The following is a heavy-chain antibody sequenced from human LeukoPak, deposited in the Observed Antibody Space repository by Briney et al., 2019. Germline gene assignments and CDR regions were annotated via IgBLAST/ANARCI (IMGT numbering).Heavy chain of an antibody. J-gene: IGHJ6*02. D-gene: IGHD3-3*01. V-gene: IGHV5-51*01. CDR3: ARAAYYDFWSGYLLNYYYYGMDV. CDR1: GYSFTSYW. Sequence: GESLEISCKGSGYSFTSYWIGWVRQMPGKGLEWMGIIYPGDSDTRYSPSFQGQVTISADKSISTAYLQWSSLKASDTAMYYCARAAYYDFWSGYLLNYYYYGMDVWGQGTTVTVSS. CDR2: IYPGDSDT.